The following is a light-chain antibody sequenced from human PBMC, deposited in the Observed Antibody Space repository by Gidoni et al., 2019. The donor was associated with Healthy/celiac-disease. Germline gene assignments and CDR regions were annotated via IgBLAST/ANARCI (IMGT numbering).Light chain of an antibody. J-gene: IGKJ1*01. V-gene: IGKV1-39*01. CDR2: DAS. CDR1: QSISSY. Sequence: DIQMTQSPSSLSASVGDRVTITCRASQSISSYLNWYQQKQGKAPKLLIYDASSLQSGVPSRFSGSGSGTDFTLTISSLQPEDFATYYCQQSYSTLWTFGQGTKVEIK. CDR3: QQSYSTLWT.